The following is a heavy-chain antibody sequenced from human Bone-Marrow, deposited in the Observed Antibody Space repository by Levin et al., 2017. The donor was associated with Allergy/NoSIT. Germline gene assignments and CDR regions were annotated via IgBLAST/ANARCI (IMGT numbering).Heavy chain of an antibody. Sequence: SETLSLTCAVSGYSISSGYYWGWIRQPPGKGLEWIGTIYHTGSAYYNPSLKSRVTISVDTSKNQFSLKVSYVTAAETAMYYCARLQDLRDNGMDVWGQGTTVTVSS. CDR1: GYSISSGYY. CDR2: IYHTGSA. D-gene: IGHD4-11*01. J-gene: IGHJ6*02. CDR3: ARLQDLRDNGMDV. V-gene: IGHV4-38-2*01.